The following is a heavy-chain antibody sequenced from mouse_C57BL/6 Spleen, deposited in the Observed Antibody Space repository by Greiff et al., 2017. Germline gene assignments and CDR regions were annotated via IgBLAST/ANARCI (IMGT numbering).Heavy chain of an antibody. CDR1: GYTFTDYN. CDR2: INPNNGGT. J-gene: IGHJ2*01. Sequence: EVKLMESGPELVKPGASVKMSCKASGYTFTDYNMHWVKQSHGKSLEWIGYINPNNGGTSYNQKFKGKATLTVNKSSSTAYMELRSLTSEDSAVYYCARDRQLYYFDYWGQGTTLTVSS. V-gene: IGHV1-22*01. D-gene: IGHD6-1*02. CDR3: ARDRQLYYFDY.